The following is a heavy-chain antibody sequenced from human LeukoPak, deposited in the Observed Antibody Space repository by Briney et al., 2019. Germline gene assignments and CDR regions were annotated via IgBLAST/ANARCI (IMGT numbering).Heavy chain of an antibody. V-gene: IGHV1-18*01. CDR3: ARDIKRSRARWENLGFDP. CDR1: GYTFTSYG. CDR2: ISAYNGNT. J-gene: IGHJ5*02. D-gene: IGHD1-26*01. Sequence: ASVKVSCKASGYTFTSYGISWVRQAPGQGLEWMGWISAYNGNTNYVQKLRGRVTMTTDTSTSTAYMELRSLRSDDTAVYYCARDIKRSRARWENLGFDPWGQGTLVTVSS.